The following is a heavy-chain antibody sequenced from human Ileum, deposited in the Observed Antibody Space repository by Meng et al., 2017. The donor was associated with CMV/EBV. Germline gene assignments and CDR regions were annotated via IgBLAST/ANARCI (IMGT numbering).Heavy chain of an antibody. CDR1: YC. Sequence: YCMPWVRQDPGQGLGWMGWINPNGGGTNYAQKCQGRVTMTRDTSISTAYMELGRLRSDDTAVYYCARGDFAITYYYDSSGYPTLDYWGQGTLVTVSS. CDR3: ARGDFAITYYYDSSGYPTLDY. V-gene: IGHV1-2*02. D-gene: IGHD3-22*01. CDR2: INPNGGGT. J-gene: IGHJ4*02.